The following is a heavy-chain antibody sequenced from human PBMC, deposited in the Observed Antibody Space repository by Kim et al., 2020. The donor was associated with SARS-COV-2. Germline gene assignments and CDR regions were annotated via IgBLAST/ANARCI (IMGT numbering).Heavy chain of an antibody. CDR2: IRNRINSYTT. V-gene: IGHV3-72*01. CDR1: GFIFSDHY. CDR3: GRDRGYSSNLDV. J-gene: IGHJ6*02. D-gene: IGHD6-13*01. Sequence: GGSLRLSCAASGFIFSDHYMDWVRQAPGKGLEWVGRIRNRINSYTTEYAASVKGRFTISRDDSKNSLYLQMNSLKTEDTAVYYCGRDRGYSSNLDVWGQGTPVTVSS.